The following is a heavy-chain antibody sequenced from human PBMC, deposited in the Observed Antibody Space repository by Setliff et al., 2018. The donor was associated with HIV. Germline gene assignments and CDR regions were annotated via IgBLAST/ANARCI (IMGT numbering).Heavy chain of an antibody. V-gene: IGHV1-18*01. CDR2: ISAYNGNT. Sequence: ASVKVSCKASGYTFNNYGINWVRQAPGQGLEWMGWISAYNGNTNHAQKLQGRVTMTTDTSTSTAYMELRSLRSDDTAVYYCARDPAFRRYYDILTGYSPSWFDPWGQGTLVTVSS. D-gene: IGHD3-9*01. CDR1: GYTFNNYG. J-gene: IGHJ5*02. CDR3: ARDPAFRRYYDILTGYSPSWFDP.